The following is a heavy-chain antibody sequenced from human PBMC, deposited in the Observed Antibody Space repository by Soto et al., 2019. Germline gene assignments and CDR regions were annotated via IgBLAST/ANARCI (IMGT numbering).Heavy chain of an antibody. CDR2: IYYSGST. J-gene: IGHJ4*02. D-gene: IGHD3-16*01. Sequence: QVQLQESGPGLVKPSQTLSLTCTVSGGSISSGGYYWSWIRQHPGKGLEWIGYIYYSGSTYYNPSLKSRVTISVDTSKNQFSLKLSSVTAADTAVYYCARATPPSLYDYVWGSLPYRGYYFDYWGQGTLVTVSS. V-gene: IGHV4-31*03. CDR1: GGSISSGGYY. CDR3: ARATPPSLYDYVWGSLPYRGYYFDY.